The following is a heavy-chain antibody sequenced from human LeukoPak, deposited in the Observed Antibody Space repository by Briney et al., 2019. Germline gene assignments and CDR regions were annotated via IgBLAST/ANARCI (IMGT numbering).Heavy chain of an antibody. D-gene: IGHD6-6*01. V-gene: IGHV4-59*01. CDR3: ARSSWAARGNYFDY. J-gene: IGHJ4*02. CDR1: GGSISSYY. Sequence: SETLSLTCTVSGGSISSYYWGWIRQPPGKGLEWIGYIYYSGSTNYNPSLKSRVTISVDTSKNQFSLKLSSVTAADTAVYYCARSSWAARGNYFDYWGQGTLVTVSS. CDR2: IYYSGST.